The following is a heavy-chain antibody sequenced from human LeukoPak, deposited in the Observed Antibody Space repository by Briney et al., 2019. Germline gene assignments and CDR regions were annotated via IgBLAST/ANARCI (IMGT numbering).Heavy chain of an antibody. CDR1: GGSISSSSYY. V-gene: IGHV4-39*07. Sequence: SETLSLTCIVSGGSISSSSYYWSWIRQTPGKGLEWIGEINHSGSTNYNQSLKSRVTISVDTSKNQFSLKLTSVTAADTAIYYCARGSGGSWKGNWFAPWGQGTLVTVSS. D-gene: IGHD2-15*01. CDR3: ARGSGGSWKGNWFAP. CDR2: INHSGST. J-gene: IGHJ5*02.